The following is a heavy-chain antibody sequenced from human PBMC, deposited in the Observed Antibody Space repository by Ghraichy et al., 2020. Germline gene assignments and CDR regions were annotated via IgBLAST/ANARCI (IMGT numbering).Heavy chain of an antibody. V-gene: IGHV4-61*01. Sequence: SETLSLTCTVSSGSVSSGSYYWSWIRQPPGKGLEWIGYIFYSGSSDYNPSLKSRVTISVDTSKNQFSLKLTSVTAADTAVYYCARGVGFGWNDPIFDYWGQGILVTVSS. D-gene: IGHD1-1*01. J-gene: IGHJ4*02. CDR3: ARGVGFGWNDPIFDY. CDR1: SGSVSSGSYY. CDR2: IFYSGSS.